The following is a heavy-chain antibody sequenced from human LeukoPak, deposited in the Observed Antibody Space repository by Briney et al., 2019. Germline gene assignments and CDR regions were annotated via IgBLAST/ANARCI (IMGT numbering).Heavy chain of an antibody. CDR2: INRKSGDT. J-gene: IGHJ4*02. CDR1: GYTFTGYS. Sequence: ASVKVSCKASGYTFTGYSMHWVRQAPGQGLEWMGWINRKSGDTHYAQKFQGRVTMTRDTSISTAYVEMTRLRSDDTAVYYCARGLGVIWDLDYWGQGTLVTVSS. D-gene: IGHD3-10*01. V-gene: IGHV1-2*02. CDR3: ARGLGVIWDLDY.